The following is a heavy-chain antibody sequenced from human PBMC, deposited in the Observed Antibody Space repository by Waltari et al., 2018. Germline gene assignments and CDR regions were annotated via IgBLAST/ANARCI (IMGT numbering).Heavy chain of an antibody. Sequence: QVQLQESGPGLVKPSQTLSLTCTVSGGSISRGGYYWTWVRQRPGRGLEWIGKIYYSVRPNYNPSLKSRVTMSVDTSKNQFSLKLSSVTAADTAVYYCARGDGCSSTSCYGRAFDIWGQGTMVTVSS. J-gene: IGHJ3*02. D-gene: IGHD2-2*01. CDR3: ARGDGCSSTSCYGRAFDI. CDR1: GGSISRGGYY. V-gene: IGHV4-31*03. CDR2: IYYSVRP.